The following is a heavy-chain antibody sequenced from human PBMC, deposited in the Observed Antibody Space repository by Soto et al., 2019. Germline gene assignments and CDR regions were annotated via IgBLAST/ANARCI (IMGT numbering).Heavy chain of an antibody. J-gene: IGHJ4*02. CDR1: GGSMTSSNW. Sequence: QVQLQESGPGLVKPSGTLSLTCTVSGGSMTSSNWWNWVRQSPGKGLVWIGEAHHSGRTNYNPSLKSRVTISVDKSKNHFSLKLSSVTAADTAVYYCARSEATGLDYWGQGTLVTVSS. V-gene: IGHV4-4*02. CDR3: ARSEATGLDY. D-gene: IGHD1-26*01. CDR2: AHHSGRT.